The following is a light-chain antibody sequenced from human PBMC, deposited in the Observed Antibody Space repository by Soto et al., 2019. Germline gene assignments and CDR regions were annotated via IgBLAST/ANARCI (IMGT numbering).Light chain of an antibody. CDR3: QVWDSSSDHPYV. Sequence: SYELTQPPSVSVAPGQTARITCGGNNIGSKSVHWYQQKPGQAPVLVVHDDTDRPPGIPERFSGSNSGNTATLTISRVEAGDEAEYYCQVWDSSSDHPYVFGTGTKVTVL. V-gene: IGLV3-21*02. CDR1: NIGSKS. CDR2: DDT. J-gene: IGLJ1*01.